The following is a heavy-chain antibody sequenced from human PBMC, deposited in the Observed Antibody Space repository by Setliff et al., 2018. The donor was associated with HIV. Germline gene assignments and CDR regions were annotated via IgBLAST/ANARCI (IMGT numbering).Heavy chain of an antibody. Sequence: GESLKISCRGSVNSFASYWIGWVRQMPGKGLEWMGIIYPGDSDTRYSPSFQGHVTISADKSIITAYLQLSSLKASDTAMYYCARAGSGDYSAFDLWGQGTLVTVSS. D-gene: IGHD1-26*01. CDR1: VNSFASYW. CDR3: ARAGSGDYSAFDL. J-gene: IGHJ5*02. CDR2: IYPGDSDT. V-gene: IGHV5-51*01.